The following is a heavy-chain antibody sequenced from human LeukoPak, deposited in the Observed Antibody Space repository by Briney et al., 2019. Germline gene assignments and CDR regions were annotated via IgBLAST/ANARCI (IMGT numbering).Heavy chain of an antibody. D-gene: IGHD2-2*02. CDR3: ARERGCSSTSCYTRRLRLYNWFDS. J-gene: IGHJ5*01. V-gene: IGHV3-23*01. CDR1: GFTFSSYA. CDR2: ISGSGGST. Sequence: GGSLRLSCAASGFTFSSYAMSWVRQAPGKGLEWVSAISGSGGSTYYADSVKGRFTISRDNSKNTLYLQMNSLRAEDTAVYYCARERGCSSTSCYTRRLRLYNWFDSWGQGTLVTVSS.